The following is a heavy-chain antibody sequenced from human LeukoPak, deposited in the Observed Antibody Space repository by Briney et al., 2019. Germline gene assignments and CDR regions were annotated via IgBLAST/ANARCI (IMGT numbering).Heavy chain of an antibody. CDR3: VRDPGYYDSSGFHPFDY. D-gene: IGHD3-22*01. J-gene: IGHJ4*02. V-gene: IGHV3-74*01. Sequence: GGSLRLSCAASGFTFSSDWMHWVRQAPGKGLVWVSRINSDGSSRSYADSVKGRFTISRDNAKNTLYLQMNSLRAEDTAVYYCVRDPGYYDSSGFHPFDYWGQGTLVTVSS. CDR1: GFTFSSDW. CDR2: INSDGSSR.